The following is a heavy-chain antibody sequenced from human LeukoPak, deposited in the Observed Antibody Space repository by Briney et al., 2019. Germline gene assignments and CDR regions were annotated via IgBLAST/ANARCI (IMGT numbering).Heavy chain of an antibody. D-gene: IGHD1-26*01. CDR1: GGSISSNSYY. J-gene: IGHJ4*02. CDR3: ARRPRNSGSDDGPSGLDY. V-gene: IGHV4-39*01. CDR2: IYYSGST. Sequence: PSETLSLTCTVSGGSISSNSYYWGWIRQPPGKGLEWIGSIYYSGSTYYNPTLKSRATISVDTSKNQFSLKLRSVTAADAAVYYCARRPRNSGSDDGPSGLDYWGQGTLVTVSS.